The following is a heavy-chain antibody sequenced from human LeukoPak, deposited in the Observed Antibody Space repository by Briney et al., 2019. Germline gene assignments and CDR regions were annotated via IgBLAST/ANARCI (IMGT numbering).Heavy chain of an antibody. Sequence: PSQTLSLTCTVSGGSISSGGYYWSWIRQHPGKGLEWIGYIYCSGSTYYNPSLKSRVTISVDTSKNQFSLKLSSVTAADTAVYYCARDCGGDCYSEGDYFDYWGQGTLVTVSS. CDR3: ARDCGGDCYSEGDYFDY. V-gene: IGHV4-31*03. J-gene: IGHJ4*02. CDR1: GGSISSGGYY. D-gene: IGHD2-21*02. CDR2: IYCSGST.